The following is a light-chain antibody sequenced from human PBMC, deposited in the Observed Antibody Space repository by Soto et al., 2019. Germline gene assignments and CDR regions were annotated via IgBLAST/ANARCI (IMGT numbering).Light chain of an antibody. CDR1: QDISNS. V-gene: IGKV1-33*01. CDR3: QQYDDLSALT. CDR2: DAS. Sequence: DIQMTQSPSSLSASVGDRVTVTCQASQDISNSLNWYQHKPGEAPRLLIYDASNLEAGVPSRFSGSGSGTHFTFTISSLQPEDTATYYCQQYDDLSALTFGGGTKVE. J-gene: IGKJ4*01.